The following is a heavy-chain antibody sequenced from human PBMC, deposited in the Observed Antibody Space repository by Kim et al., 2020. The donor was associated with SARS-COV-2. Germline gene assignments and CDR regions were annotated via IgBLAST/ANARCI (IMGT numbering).Heavy chain of an antibody. V-gene: IGHV5-51*03. CDR3: ARRPQYGTPDY. CDR1: GYNFATTW. CDR2: IYPGDSTT. Sequence: GESLKISCKGSGYNFATTWIGWVRQMPGRGLEWMGIIYPGDSTTIYIPSFQGQVILSADKSINTAYLQWSSLKAPDTAMYFCARRPQYGTPDYWGQGTLVTVSS. D-gene: IGHD2-8*01. J-gene: IGHJ4*02.